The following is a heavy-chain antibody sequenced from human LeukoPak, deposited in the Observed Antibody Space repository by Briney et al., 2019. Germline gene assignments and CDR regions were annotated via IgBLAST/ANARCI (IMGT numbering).Heavy chain of an antibody. J-gene: IGHJ4*02. CDR2: INSDGSST. D-gene: IGHD5-24*01. CDR1: GFTFSSYW. CDR3: ARDRELGWLQTDY. Sequence: QTGGSLRPSCAASGFTFSSYWMHWVRQAPGKGLVWVSRINSDGSSTSYADSVKGRFAISRDNAKNTLYLQMNSLRAEDTAVYYCARDRELGWLQTDYWGQGTLVTVSS. V-gene: IGHV3-74*01.